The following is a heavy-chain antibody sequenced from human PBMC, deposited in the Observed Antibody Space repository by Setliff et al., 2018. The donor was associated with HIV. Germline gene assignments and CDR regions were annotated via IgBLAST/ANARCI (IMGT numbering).Heavy chain of an antibody. CDR2: VYDSGNT. J-gene: IGHJ4*02. V-gene: IGHV4-38-2*01. CDR3: ARGQLRYLANDYYFDY. Sequence: PSETLSLTCAIPDQLISSGNYWGWIRQPPGRGLEWIGSVYDSGNTYYKPALESRAAISLDTSMNQFSLKLSSVTAADTAVYYCARGQLRYLANDYYFDYWGQGTLVTV. D-gene: IGHD3-9*01. CDR1: DQLISSGNY.